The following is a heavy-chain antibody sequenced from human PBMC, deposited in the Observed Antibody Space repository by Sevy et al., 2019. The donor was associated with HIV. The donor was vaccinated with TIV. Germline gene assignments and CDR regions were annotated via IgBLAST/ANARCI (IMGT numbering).Heavy chain of an antibody. V-gene: IGHV3-30*03. D-gene: IGHD5-12*01. CDR2: ISNDGGNQ. Sequence: GGSLRLSCAASGFTFRSYGMHWVRQAPGKGLEWVAVISNDGGNQYYADSVKGRFTISRDNSKNTVYLQMNSLTAADTAMYYCARGTRDGYNLYFDSWGQGTLVTVSS. CDR3: ARGTRDGYNLYFDS. J-gene: IGHJ4*02. CDR1: GFTFRSYG.